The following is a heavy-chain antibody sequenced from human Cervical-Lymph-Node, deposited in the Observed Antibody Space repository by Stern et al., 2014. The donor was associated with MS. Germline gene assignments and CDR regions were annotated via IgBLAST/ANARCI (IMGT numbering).Heavy chain of an antibody. V-gene: IGHV3-21*06. Sequence: VQLLQPGGGLVKPGRSLRLSCEVSGFTFSNYTMNWVRQAPGKGLEWVSSISSTSKYIYYANSVKGRFTISRDNAKNSLYLQMNSLRAEDTAIYYCARARRGFDHWGQGTLVTVSS. CDR2: ISSTSKYI. CDR1: GFTFSNYT. J-gene: IGHJ4*02. CDR3: ARARRGFDH.